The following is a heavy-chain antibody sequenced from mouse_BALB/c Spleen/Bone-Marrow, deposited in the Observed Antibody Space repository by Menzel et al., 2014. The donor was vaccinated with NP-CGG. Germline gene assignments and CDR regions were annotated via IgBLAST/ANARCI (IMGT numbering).Heavy chain of an antibody. D-gene: IGHD1-2*01. CDR2: IDPSDSET. CDR3: APHYYGYAWFAY. Sequence: VKLQESGPQLVRPGASVKISCKASGYSISSYWMHWVKQRPGQGLEWIGMIDPSDSETRLNQKFKDKATLTVEKSSSTAYMQLNSPASEDSAVYYCAPHYYGYAWFAYWGQGTLVTVSA. V-gene: IGHV1S126*01. J-gene: IGHJ3*01. CDR1: GYSISSYW.